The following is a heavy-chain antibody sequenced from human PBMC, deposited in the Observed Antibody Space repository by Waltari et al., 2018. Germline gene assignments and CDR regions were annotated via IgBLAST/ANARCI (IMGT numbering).Heavy chain of an antibody. V-gene: IGHV1-2*06. CDR1: GYTFTGYY. J-gene: IGHJ4*02. Sequence: QVQLVQSGAEVKKPGAAVKVSCKASGYTFTGYYMHWVRQARGQGLEWMGRINPNSGGTNYAQKFQGRVTMTRDTSISTAYMELSRLRSDDTAVYYCARGIDGLPDFGVVVPVWGQGTLVTVSS. CDR2: INPNSGGT. D-gene: IGHD3-3*01. CDR3: ARGIDGLPDFGVVVPV.